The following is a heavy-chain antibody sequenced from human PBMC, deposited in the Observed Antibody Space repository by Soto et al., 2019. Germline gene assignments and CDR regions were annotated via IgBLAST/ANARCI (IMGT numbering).Heavy chain of an antibody. V-gene: IGHV1-2*02. CDR3: AKELQRSMDV. D-gene: IGHD4-4*01. Sequence: QVHLVQSGAEVKQPGASVKVSCKASGYTFSVYHMHWVRQAPGQGLEWMGWVHPNSGGTNYAQSFEGRVTMTRDTSINTAYMELSRLTSYDTAVYYCAKELQRSMDVWGQGTTVTVSS. CDR1: GYTFSVYH. CDR2: VHPNSGGT. J-gene: IGHJ6*02.